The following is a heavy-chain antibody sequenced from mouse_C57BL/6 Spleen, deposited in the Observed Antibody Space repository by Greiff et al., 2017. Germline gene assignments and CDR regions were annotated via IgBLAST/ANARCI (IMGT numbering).Heavy chain of an antibody. CDR1: GFSLTSYG. V-gene: IGHV2-6*01. D-gene: IGHD3-2*02. J-gene: IGHJ4*01. CDR2: IWGVGST. CDR3: ARLDSSGYDAMDY. Sequence: VKLMESGPGLVAPSQSLSITCTVSGFSLTSYGVDWVRQSPGKGLEWLGVIWGVGSTNYNSALKSRLSISQDNSKSQVFLKMNSLQTDDTAMYYCARLDSSGYDAMDYWGQGTSVTVSS.